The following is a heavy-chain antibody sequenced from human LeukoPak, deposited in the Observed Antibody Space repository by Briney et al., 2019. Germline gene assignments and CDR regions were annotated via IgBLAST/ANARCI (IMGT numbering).Heavy chain of an antibody. D-gene: IGHD3-3*01. CDR1: GGTFSSYA. Sequence: GSSVKVSCKASGGTFSSYAISWVRQAPGQGLEWMGGIIPIFGTANYAQKFQGGVTITADESTSTAYMELSSLRSEDTAVYYCANGYHDFWSGYYRSVRYYYYYMDVWGKGTTVTVSS. V-gene: IGHV1-69*01. J-gene: IGHJ6*03. CDR2: IIPIFGTA. CDR3: ANGYHDFWSGYYRSVRYYYYYMDV.